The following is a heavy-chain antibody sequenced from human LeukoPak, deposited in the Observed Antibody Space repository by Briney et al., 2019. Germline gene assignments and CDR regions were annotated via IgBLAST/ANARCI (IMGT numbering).Heavy chain of an antibody. D-gene: IGHD2-2*01. Sequence: PSETLSLTCAVYGGSFSGYYWSWIRQPPGKGLGWIGEINHSGSTNYNPSLKSRVTISVDTSKNQFSLKLSSVTAADTAVYYCARGPLCSSTSCSPFAAFDIWGQGTMVTVSS. CDR1: GGSFSGYY. V-gene: IGHV4-34*01. J-gene: IGHJ3*02. CDR3: ARGPLCSSTSCSPFAAFDI. CDR2: INHSGST.